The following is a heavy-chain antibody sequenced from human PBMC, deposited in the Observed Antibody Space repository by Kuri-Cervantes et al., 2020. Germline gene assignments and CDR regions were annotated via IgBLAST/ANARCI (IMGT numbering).Heavy chain of an antibody. CDR1: RFTFSDYY. D-gene: IGHD3-10*01. J-gene: IGHJ4*02. Sequence: GESLKISCAASRFTFSDYYMSWIRQAPGKGLEWVAYISSSGSIISYTDSVKGRFTISRDNAKNSLYLQMNSLRAEDTAVYYCATGGGSGSYALDYWGQGTLVTVSS. CDR3: ATGGGSGSYALDY. V-gene: IGHV3-11*04. CDR2: ISSSGSII.